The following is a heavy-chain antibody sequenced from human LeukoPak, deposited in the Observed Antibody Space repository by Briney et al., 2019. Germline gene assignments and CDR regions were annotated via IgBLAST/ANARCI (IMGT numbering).Heavy chain of an antibody. J-gene: IGHJ5*02. CDR1: GFTFDDYA. CDR3: ARDQTYYYDSSGYWFDP. Sequence: PGGSLRLSCAASGFTFDDYAMHWIRQPAGKGLEWIGRIYTSGSTNYNPSLKSRVTMSVDTSKNQFSLKLSSVTAADTAVYYCARDQTYYYDSSGYWFDPWGQGTLVTVSS. CDR2: IYTSGST. D-gene: IGHD3-22*01. V-gene: IGHV4-4*07.